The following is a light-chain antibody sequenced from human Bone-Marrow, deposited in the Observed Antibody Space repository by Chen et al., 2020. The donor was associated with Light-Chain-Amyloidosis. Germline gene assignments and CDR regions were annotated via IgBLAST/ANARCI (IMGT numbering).Light chain of an antibody. CDR1: QDISSY. J-gene: IGKJ2*01. CDR3: QQYSDPPPYI. CDR2: DAS. Sequence: DVEMTQYPPSLSASVGDRVTITCQASQDISSYLNWYQLRPGKAPKLLIYDASNLPKGVPSRFSGSASGTVLTFTISTLQPEDVATYYCQQYSDPPPYIFGQGTKLEIK. V-gene: IGKV1-33*01.